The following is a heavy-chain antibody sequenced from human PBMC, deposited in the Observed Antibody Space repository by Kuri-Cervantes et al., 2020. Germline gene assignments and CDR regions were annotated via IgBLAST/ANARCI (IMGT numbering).Heavy chain of an antibody. CDR2: ISYDGSNK. CDR3: AREGGYGDYIRDYGMDV. CDR1: GFTFSSYG. Sequence: GESLKISCAASGFTFSSYGMHWVRQAPGKGLEWVAVISYDGSNKYYADSVKGRFTISRDNAENSLYLQMNSLRAEDTAVYYCAREGGYGDYIRDYGMDVWGQGTTVTVSS. J-gene: IGHJ6*02. D-gene: IGHD4-17*01. V-gene: IGHV3-30*03.